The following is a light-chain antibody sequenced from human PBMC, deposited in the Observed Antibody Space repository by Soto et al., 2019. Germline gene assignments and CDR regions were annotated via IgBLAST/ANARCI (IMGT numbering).Light chain of an antibody. CDR3: QQYGSPWT. Sequence: EIVLTQSPGTRSLSPGERATLSCRASQSISSSHLAWYQQKPGQSPRLLIYGASSRATGIPDRFSGSGSGTDFTLTISRLEREDFAVYYCQQYGSPWTFGQGAKVEIK. CDR1: QSISSSH. CDR2: GAS. V-gene: IGKV3-20*01. J-gene: IGKJ1*01.